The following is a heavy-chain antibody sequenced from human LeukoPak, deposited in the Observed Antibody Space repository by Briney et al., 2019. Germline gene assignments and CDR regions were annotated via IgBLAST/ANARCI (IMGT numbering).Heavy chain of an antibody. V-gene: IGHV5-10-1*01. D-gene: IGHD5-18*01. Sequence: GESLRISCKGSGYSFTSYWISWVRQMPGKGLEWMGRIDPSDSYTNYSLSFQGHVTISADKSINTAYLQCSSLKASDTAMYYCATGPDTANLLYYFDYWGQGTLVTVSS. CDR2: IDPSDSYT. J-gene: IGHJ4*02. CDR1: GYSFTSYW. CDR3: ATGPDTANLLYYFDY.